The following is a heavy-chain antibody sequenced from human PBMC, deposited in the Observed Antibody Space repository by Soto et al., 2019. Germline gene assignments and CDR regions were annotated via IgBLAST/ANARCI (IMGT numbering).Heavy chain of an antibody. CDR2: ISASGGST. CDR3: AKDMRGSGSYYSYGMDV. J-gene: IGHJ6*02. D-gene: IGHD3-10*01. V-gene: IGHV3-23*01. Sequence: EVQLLESGGGLVQPGGSLRLSCAASGFTFTNYAMSWVRQAPGKGLEWVSTISASGGSTYHADSVKGRFTISRDNSKNTLSMQMNSLRDEDTDAYYCAKDMRGSGSYYSYGMDVWGQGTTVTVS. CDR1: GFTFTNYA.